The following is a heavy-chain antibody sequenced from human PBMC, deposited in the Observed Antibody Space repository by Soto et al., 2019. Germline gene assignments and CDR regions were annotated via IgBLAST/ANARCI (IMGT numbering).Heavy chain of an antibody. CDR3: ARRYGASFDY. V-gene: IGHV4-61*08. D-gene: IGHD4-17*01. CDR2: IYYSGST. CDR1: GGSISSGGYS. J-gene: IGHJ4*02. Sequence: SETLSLTCAVSGGSISSGGYSWSWIRQPPGKGLEWIGYIYYSGSTNYNPSPKSRVTISVDTSKNQFSLKLSSVTAADTAVYYCARRYGASFDYWGQGTLVTVSS.